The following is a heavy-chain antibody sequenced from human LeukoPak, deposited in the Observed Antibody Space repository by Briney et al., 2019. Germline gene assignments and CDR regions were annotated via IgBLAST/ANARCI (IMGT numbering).Heavy chain of an antibody. D-gene: IGHD5-12*01. Sequence: QXPXXXLEGMGWINPNSGGTNYAQKFQGRVTMTRDTSISTAYMELSRLRSDDTAVYYCAREGYSGYDDGMDVWGQGTTVTVSS. CDR3: AREGYSGYDDGMDV. CDR2: INPNSGGT. V-gene: IGHV1-2*02. J-gene: IGHJ6*02.